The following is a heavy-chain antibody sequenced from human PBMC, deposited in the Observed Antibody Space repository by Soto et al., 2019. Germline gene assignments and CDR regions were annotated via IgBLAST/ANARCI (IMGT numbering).Heavy chain of an antibody. CDR1: GGSISSGGYY. Sequence: SETLSLTCTVSGGSISSGGYYWSWNRQHPGKGLERIGYIYYSGSTYYNPSLKSRVTISVDTSKNQFSLKLSSVTAADTAVYYCARHNPPPSGWDDSDIWGQGTMVTVSS. J-gene: IGHJ3*02. V-gene: IGHV4-31*03. D-gene: IGHD6-19*01. CDR3: ARHNPPPSGWDDSDI. CDR2: IYYSGST.